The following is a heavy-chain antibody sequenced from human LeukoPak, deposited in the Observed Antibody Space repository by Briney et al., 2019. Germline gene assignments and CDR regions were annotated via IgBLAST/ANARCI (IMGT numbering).Heavy chain of an antibody. Sequence: PSETLSLTCTVSGRSISSYYWSWLRQPPGKGLEGIGYIYTSGSTNYNPSLKSRVTISVDTSKNQFSLKLSSVTAADTAVYYCARENPYYYDSSGPIDYWGQGTLVTVSS. J-gene: IGHJ4*02. CDR2: IYTSGST. CDR3: ARENPYYYDSSGPIDY. D-gene: IGHD3-22*01. CDR1: GRSISSYY. V-gene: IGHV4-4*08.